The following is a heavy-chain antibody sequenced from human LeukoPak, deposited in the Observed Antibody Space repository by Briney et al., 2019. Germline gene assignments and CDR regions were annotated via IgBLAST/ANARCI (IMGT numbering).Heavy chain of an antibody. CDR3: AKLVYSSSPGYFDL. CDR1: GFTFSSYA. Sequence: GGSLRLSCAASGFTFSSYAMHWVRQAPGKGLEWVAVISYDGSNKYYADSVKGRFTISRDNSKNTLYLQMNSLRAEDTAVYYCAKLVYSSSPGYFDLWGRGTLVTVSS. V-gene: IGHV3-30*04. J-gene: IGHJ2*01. D-gene: IGHD6-13*01. CDR2: ISYDGSNK.